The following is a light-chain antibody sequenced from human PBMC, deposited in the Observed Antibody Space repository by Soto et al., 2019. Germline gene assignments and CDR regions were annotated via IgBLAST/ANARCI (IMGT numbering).Light chain of an antibody. Sequence: QSVLTQPASMSGSPGQSVTISCAGTSSDIGGYNYVSWYQHHPGTAPKLIIYDVSSRPSGVSHRFSASKSGNTASLTISGLQAEDEADYYCSSFSVASHLFGTGTKVTVL. CDR3: SSFSVASHL. J-gene: IGLJ1*01. CDR1: SSDIGGYNY. CDR2: DVS. V-gene: IGLV2-14*01.